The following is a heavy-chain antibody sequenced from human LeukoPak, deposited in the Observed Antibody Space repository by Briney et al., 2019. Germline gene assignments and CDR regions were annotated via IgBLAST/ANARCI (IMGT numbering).Heavy chain of an antibody. J-gene: IGHJ4*02. CDR2: TYYRSKWYN. V-gene: IGHV6-1*01. CDR3: AKPYDILTGYEYYFDY. CDR1: GDSVSSNSAA. D-gene: IGHD3-9*01. Sequence: SQTLSLTCAISGDSVSSNSAAWNWIRQSPSRGLEWLGRTYYRSKWYNDYAVSVKSRITINPDTSKNQFSLQLNSVTPEDTAVYYCAKPYDILTGYEYYFDYWGQGTLVTVSS.